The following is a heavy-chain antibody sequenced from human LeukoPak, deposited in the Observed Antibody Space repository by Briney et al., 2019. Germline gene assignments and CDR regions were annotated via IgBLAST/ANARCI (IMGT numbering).Heavy chain of an antibody. J-gene: IGHJ5*02. D-gene: IGHD2-15*01. CDR1: GFTFSGYA. CDR3: VKSVAGLSGFDP. Sequence: PGGSLRLSCSASGFTFSGYAMHWVRQAPGKGLEYVSAISNNGGSTYYADSVKGRFTISRDNSKNTLYLQMSSLRAEDTAVYYCVKSVAGLSGFDPWGQGTLVTVSS. V-gene: IGHV3-64D*06. CDR2: ISNNGGST.